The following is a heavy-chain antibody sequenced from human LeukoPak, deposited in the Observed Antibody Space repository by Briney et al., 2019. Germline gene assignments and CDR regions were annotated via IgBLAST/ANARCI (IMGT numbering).Heavy chain of an antibody. CDR2: IYYRGTT. CDR1: GGSITSRDFY. J-gene: IGHJ3*01. V-gene: IGHV4-39*07. CDR3: ARDRGVYMGGDNDFDV. Sequence: SETLSLTCSVSGGSITSRDFYWGWIRQSPGKGLEWIGSIYYRGTTYYTPSLKSRVTMSVDTSKNQFSLSLTSVTAADTAVYYCARDRGVYMGGDNDFDVWSQGTMVSVSS. D-gene: IGHD2-8*02.